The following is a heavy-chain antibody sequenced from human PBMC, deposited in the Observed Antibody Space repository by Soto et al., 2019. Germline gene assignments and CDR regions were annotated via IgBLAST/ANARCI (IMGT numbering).Heavy chain of an antibody. D-gene: IGHD2-2*01. CDR1: GGTFSSYS. CDR2: IIPVLGLP. Sequence: QVQLVQSGAEVKKPESSVKVSCKASGGTFSSYSISWMRQAPGQGLEWIGRIIPVLGLPNYAQKFQGRLTITSDKSTPTPSMELPSLRSEATAVYYCARVRCTSTSSTRGYCYFDLWGRGTLVTVSS. V-gene: IGHV1-69*02. CDR3: ARVRCTSTSSTRGYCYFDL. J-gene: IGHJ2*01.